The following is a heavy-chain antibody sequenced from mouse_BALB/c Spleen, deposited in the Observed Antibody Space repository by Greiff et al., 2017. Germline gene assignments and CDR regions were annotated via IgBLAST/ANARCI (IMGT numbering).Heavy chain of an antibody. CDR3: ARHHYDYDGFFDY. V-gene: IGHV5-12-2*01. Sequence: EVQGVESGGGLVQPGGSLKLSCAASGFTFSSYTMSWVRQTPEKRLEWVAYISNGGGSTYYPDTVKGRFTISRDNAKNTLYLQMSSLKSEDTAMYYCARHHYDYDGFFDYWGQGTTLTVSS. D-gene: IGHD2-4*01. J-gene: IGHJ2*01. CDR2: ISNGGGST. CDR1: GFTFSSYT.